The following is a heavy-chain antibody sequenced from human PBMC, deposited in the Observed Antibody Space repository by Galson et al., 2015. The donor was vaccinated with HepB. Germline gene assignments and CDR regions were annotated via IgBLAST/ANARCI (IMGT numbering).Heavy chain of an antibody. Sequence: SVKVSCKASGYTFTDYYIHWVRQAPGQGLEWMGRIDPKSGGTGYAQQFQGRVTMTRDTSITTAYMELSSLKSDDTAIYYCARDSRVSGDYWGQGTLVTVSS. J-gene: IGHJ4*02. CDR3: ARDSRVSGDY. V-gene: IGHV1-2*06. D-gene: IGHD6-13*01. CDR2: IDPKSGGT. CDR1: GYTFTDYY.